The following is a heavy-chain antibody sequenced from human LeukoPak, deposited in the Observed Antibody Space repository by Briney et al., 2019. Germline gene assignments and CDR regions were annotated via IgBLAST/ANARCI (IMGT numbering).Heavy chain of an antibody. V-gene: IGHV1-69*06. CDR2: IIPIFGTA. J-gene: IGHJ3*02. Sequence: SVTVSCTASGGTFTSYAISWVRQAPGQGLEWMGGIIPIFGTANYAQKFQGRVTITADKSTSTAYMELSSLRSEDTAVYSCARVLRLGELSLYPDAFDIWGQGTMVTVSS. CDR1: GGTFTSYA. CDR3: ARVLRLGELSLYPDAFDI. D-gene: IGHD3-16*02.